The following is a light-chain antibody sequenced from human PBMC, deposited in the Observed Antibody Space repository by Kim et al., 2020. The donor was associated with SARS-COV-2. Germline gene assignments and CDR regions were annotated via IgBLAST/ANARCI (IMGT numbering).Light chain of an antibody. J-gene: IGKJ4*01. Sequence: VSQGERATLSCRASQSVSSTLAWYQQKPGQAPRLLIYGASPRATGIPARFSGGGSGTEFTLTISSLQSEDFAVYYCQQNNNWPLTFGGGTKVDIK. CDR3: QQNNNWPLT. CDR2: GAS. CDR1: QSVSST. V-gene: IGKV3-15*01.